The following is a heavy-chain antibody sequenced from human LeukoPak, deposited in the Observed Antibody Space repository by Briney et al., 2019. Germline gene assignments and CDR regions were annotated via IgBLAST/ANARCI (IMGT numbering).Heavy chain of an antibody. D-gene: IGHD1-26*01. Sequence: ASVKVSCKASGYTFTSYGISWVRQAPGQGLEWMGWISAYNGNTNYAQKLQGRVTMTTDTSTSTAYMELRSLRSDDTAVYYCARDLRYSGSYRLFGYWGQGTLVTVSS. CDR3: ARDLRYSGSYRLFGY. CDR1: GYTFTSYG. J-gene: IGHJ4*02. CDR2: ISAYNGNT. V-gene: IGHV1-18*01.